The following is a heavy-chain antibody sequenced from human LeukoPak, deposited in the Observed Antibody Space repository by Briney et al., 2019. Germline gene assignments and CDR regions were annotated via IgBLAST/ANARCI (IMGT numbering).Heavy chain of an antibody. CDR1: GGTFSSYA. Sequence: ASVTVSCTASGGTFSSYAIRWVRQAPGQGLEWMGGIIPIFGTANYAQKFQGRVTITADESTSTAYMELSSLRSEDTAVYYCASLYDSSGYQNPFDYWGQGTLVTVSS. D-gene: IGHD3-22*01. CDR2: IIPIFGTA. V-gene: IGHV1-69*13. J-gene: IGHJ4*02. CDR3: ASLYDSSGYQNPFDY.